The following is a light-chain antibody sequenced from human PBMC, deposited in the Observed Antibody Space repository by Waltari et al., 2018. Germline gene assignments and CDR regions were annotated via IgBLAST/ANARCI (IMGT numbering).Light chain of an antibody. Sequence: ERATRSCRASQSVSSNLAWYQQKPGQAPRLLIYGASTRATGIPARFSGSGSGTDFTLTISSLQSEDFAVYYCLHYNNWPHWTFGQGTKVEIK. CDR3: LHYNNWPHWT. CDR1: QSVSSN. CDR2: GAS. V-gene: IGKV3-15*01. J-gene: IGKJ1*01.